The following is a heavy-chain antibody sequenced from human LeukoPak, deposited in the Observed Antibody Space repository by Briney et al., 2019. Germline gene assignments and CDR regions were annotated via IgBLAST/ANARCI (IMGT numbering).Heavy chain of an antibody. CDR1: GGSISSGDYY. V-gene: IGHV4-30-4*08. CDR2: IYYSGST. Sequence: SETLSLTCTVSGGSISSGDYYWSWIRQPPRTGLEWIGYIYYSGSTYYNPSLKSRVTISVDTSKNQFSLKLSSVTAADTAVYYCARELYSYGSHYFDYWGQGTLVTVSS. CDR3: ARELYSYGSHYFDY. J-gene: IGHJ4*02. D-gene: IGHD5-18*01.